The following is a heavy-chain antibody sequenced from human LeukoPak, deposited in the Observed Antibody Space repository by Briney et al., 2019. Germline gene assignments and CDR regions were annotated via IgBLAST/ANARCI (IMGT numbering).Heavy chain of an antibody. D-gene: IGHD1-26*01. J-gene: IGHJ4*02. V-gene: IGHV3-23*01. CDR3: AKDLAGSGSYSFDY. CDR1: GFTFSSYA. CDR2: ISGRDSST. Sequence: GGSLRLSCAASGFTFSSYAMGWVRQAPGKGLEWVSAISGRDSSTYYADSVKGRFTISRDNSKNTLYLQMNSLRAEDTAVYYCAKDLAGSGSYSFDYWGQGTLVTVSS.